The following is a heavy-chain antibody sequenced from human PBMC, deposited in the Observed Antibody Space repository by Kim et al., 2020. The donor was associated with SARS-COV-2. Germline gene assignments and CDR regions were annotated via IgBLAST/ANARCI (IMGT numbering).Heavy chain of an antibody. V-gene: IGHV3-23*01. J-gene: IGHJ4*02. CDR3: AKGAGAPFFFDY. D-gene: IGHD6-19*01. Sequence: YSAESVKVRFNMSRDKSKNTRFLQMNNLRAEDTAVYYCAKGAGAPFFFDYWGQGTLVTVSS.